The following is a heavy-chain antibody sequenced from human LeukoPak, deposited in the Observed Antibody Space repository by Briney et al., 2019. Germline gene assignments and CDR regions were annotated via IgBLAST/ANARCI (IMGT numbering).Heavy chain of an antibody. Sequence: YADSVKGRFTISRDNSKNTLYLQMNSLRSDDTAVYYCARSPYYYDSSGYNDWGQGTLVTVSS. J-gene: IGHJ4*02. CDR3: ARSPYYYDSSGYND. V-gene: IGHV3-30*01. D-gene: IGHD3-22*01.